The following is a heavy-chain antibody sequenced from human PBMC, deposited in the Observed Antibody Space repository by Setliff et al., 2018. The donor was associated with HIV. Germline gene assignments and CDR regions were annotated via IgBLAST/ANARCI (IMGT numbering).Heavy chain of an antibody. CDR1: GYTFTNYG. CDR3: ARDLLSGLLGWPSAHGY. J-gene: IGHJ4*02. D-gene: IGHD3-10*01. V-gene: IGHV1-18*01. CDR2: ISAYNGNT. Sequence: ASVKVSCKASGYTFTNYGFSWVRQAPGQGLEWMGWISAYNGNTNYAQKFQDRVTMTTDTSTTTAYRELRSLRSGDTAVYYCARDLLSGLLGWPSAHGYWGQGTLVTVSS.